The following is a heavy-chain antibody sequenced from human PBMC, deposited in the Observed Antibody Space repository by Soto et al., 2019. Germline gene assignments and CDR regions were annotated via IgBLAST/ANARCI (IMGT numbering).Heavy chain of an antibody. CDR1: GYTFTSYY. V-gene: IGHV1-46*03. J-gene: IGHJ3*01. Sequence: ASVKVSCKASGYTFTSYYMHWVRQAPGQGLEWMGIINPSGGSTSYAQRFQGRVTMTRDTSTSTVYMELSSLRSEDTAVYYCARTPYICLRYFDSPKSAFDFWGQGTMVPVSS. CDR3: ARTPYICLRYFDSPKSAFDF. D-gene: IGHD3-9*01. CDR2: INPSGGST.